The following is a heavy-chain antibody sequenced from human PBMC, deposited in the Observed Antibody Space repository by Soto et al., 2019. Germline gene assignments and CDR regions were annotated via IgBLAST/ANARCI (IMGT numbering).Heavy chain of an antibody. CDR2: IYYSGST. CDR1: GGSISSGGYY. V-gene: IGHV4-31*03. D-gene: IGHD4-17*01. CDR3: ARDPLPDYGDPNWYFDL. J-gene: IGHJ2*01. Sequence: QVQLQESGPGLVKPSQTLSLTCTVSGGSISSGGYYWSWIRQHPGKALEWIGYIYYSGSTYYNPSLKSRVTISVDTSKNQFSLKLSSVTAADTAVYYCARDPLPDYGDPNWYFDLWGRGTLVTVSS.